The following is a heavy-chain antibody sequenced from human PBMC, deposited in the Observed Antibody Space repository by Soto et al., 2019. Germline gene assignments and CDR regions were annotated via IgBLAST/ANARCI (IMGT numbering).Heavy chain of an antibody. J-gene: IGHJ6*03. V-gene: IGHV3-48*01. Sequence: TGVSLRLSCATSGFILSDCAMNWVRQAPGKGLEWVSYISSSSSVIDYADSVKGRFTVSRDNARNSLYLQMNSLRAEDTAVYYCARDLSWGSNWYYYMDVWGKGTTVTVSS. CDR2: ISSSSSVI. CDR3: ARDLSWGSNWYYYMDV. D-gene: IGHD7-27*01. CDR1: GFILSDCA.